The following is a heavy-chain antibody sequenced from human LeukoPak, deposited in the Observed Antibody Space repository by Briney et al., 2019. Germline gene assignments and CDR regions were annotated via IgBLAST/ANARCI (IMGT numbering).Heavy chain of an antibody. CDR1: GFTFSSCG. CDR3: AKPYDFWSGYDPNAFDI. V-gene: IGHV3-30*18. D-gene: IGHD3-3*01. J-gene: IGHJ3*02. CDR2: ISYDGSNK. Sequence: QPGGTLRLSCAASGFTFSSCGMHGVRQAPGKGLEWGAVISYDGSNKYYADSVKGRFTISRDNSKNTLYLQVNSLRAEDTAVYYCAKPYDFWSGYDPNAFDIWGQGTMVTVSS.